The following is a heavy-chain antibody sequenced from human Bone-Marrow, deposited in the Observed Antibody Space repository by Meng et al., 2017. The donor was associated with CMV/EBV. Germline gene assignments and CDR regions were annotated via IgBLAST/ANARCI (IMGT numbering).Heavy chain of an antibody. V-gene: IGHV3-21*01. CDR3: ARLLYDYYGSGTCDY. CDR2: ISSSSSYI. CDR1: GFTFKSFA. Sequence: GESLKISCAASGFTFKSFAMNWVRQAPGKGLEWVSSISSSSSYIYYADSVKGRFTISRDNAKNSLYLQMNSLRAEDTAVYYCARLLYDYYGSGTCDYWGQGTLVTVSS. D-gene: IGHD3-10*01. J-gene: IGHJ4*02.